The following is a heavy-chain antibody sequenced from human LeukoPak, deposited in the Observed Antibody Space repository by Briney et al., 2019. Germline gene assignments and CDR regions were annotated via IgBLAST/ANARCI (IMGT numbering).Heavy chain of an antibody. CDR2: ISSSGSTI. D-gene: IGHD3-9*01. CDR1: GFTFSSYE. Sequence: GGSLRLSCAASGFTFSSYEMNWVRQAPGKGLEWVSYISSSGSTIYYADSVKGRFTISRDNAKNSLYLQMNSLRAEDTAVYYCARILSMNSYWGQGTLVAVST. V-gene: IGHV3-48*03. J-gene: IGHJ4*02. CDR3: ARILSMNSY.